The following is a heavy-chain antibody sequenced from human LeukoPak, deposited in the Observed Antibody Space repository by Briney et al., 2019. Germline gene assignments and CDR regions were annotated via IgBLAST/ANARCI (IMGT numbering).Heavy chain of an antibody. CDR3: ARHKSWWELHAFDI. V-gene: IGHV4-39*01. D-gene: IGHD4-23*01. J-gene: IGHJ3*02. CDR1: SGSVSSSSSY. Sequence: SETLSLTCTVSSGSVSSSSSYWGWIRQPPGKGLEWIGSIFYRGSTYYNPSLKSRVTISIDTSKNQFSLKLSSVTAADTAVYYCARHKSWWELHAFDIWGQGTLVTVSS. CDR2: IFYRGST.